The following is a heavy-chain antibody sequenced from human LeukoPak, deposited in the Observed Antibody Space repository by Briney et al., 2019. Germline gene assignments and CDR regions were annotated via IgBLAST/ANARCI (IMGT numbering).Heavy chain of an antibody. V-gene: IGHV3-48*03. D-gene: IGHD4-17*01. CDR3: ARVAINDYGDYFDY. CDR1: GFTFSSYE. CDR2: ISSSDSTI. J-gene: IGHJ4*02. Sequence: GGSLRLSCAASGFTFSSYEMNWVRQAPGKGLEWVSYISSSDSTIYYADSVKGRFTVSRDNAKNSLYLQMNSLRAEDTAVYYCARVAINDYGDYFDYWGQGTLVTVSS.